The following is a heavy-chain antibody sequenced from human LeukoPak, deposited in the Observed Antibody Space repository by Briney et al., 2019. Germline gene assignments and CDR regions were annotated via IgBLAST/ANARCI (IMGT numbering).Heavy chain of an antibody. V-gene: IGHV3-23*01. CDR3: VKDRGGLVDTGCLES. D-gene: IGHD5-18*01. CDR1: GFYFSGYA. J-gene: IGHJ4*02. Sequence: PGGSLRLFCSSSGFYFSGYAMIWARQAWRKALVYGSDIGGRCDTTLCADSVGRRYTIPRDIPKHSLYREMSSLRGEDTAVYSCVKDRGGLVDTGCLESWGQGTLVTVSS. CDR2: IGGRCDTT.